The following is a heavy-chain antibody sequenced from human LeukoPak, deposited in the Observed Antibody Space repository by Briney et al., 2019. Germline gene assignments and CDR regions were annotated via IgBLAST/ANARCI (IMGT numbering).Heavy chain of an antibody. D-gene: IGHD6-13*01. CDR2: INHSGST. Sequence: KPSETLSLTCAVNGGSFSGYYWSWIRQPPGKGLEWIGEINHSGSTNYNPSLKSRVTISVDTSKNQFSLKLSSVTAADTAVYYCARLPDGNIAAAGPFDYWGQGTLVTVSS. J-gene: IGHJ4*02. CDR1: GGSFSGYY. CDR3: ARLPDGNIAAAGPFDY. V-gene: IGHV4-34*01.